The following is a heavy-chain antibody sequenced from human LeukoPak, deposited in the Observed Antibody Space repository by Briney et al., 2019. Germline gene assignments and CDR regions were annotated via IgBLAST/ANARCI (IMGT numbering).Heavy chain of an antibody. V-gene: IGHV3-23*01. Sequence: GGSLRLSCAASGFTFSSYAMSWVRQAPGKGLEWVSSINGRGGSTYYADSVKGRFTISRDNSKNTLYLQMNSLRAEDTAVYYCAKESGWYFDYWGQGTLVTVSS. D-gene: IGHD6-19*01. CDR1: GFTFSSYA. CDR2: INGRGGST. J-gene: IGHJ4*02. CDR3: AKESGWYFDY.